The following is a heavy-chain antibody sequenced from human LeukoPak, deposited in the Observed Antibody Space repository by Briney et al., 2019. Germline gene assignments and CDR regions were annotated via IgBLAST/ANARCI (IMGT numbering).Heavy chain of an antibody. CDR2: NIPIFCTA. D-gene: IGHD5-18*01. CDR1: VGTFSSYS. V-gene: IGHV1-69*06. J-gene: IGHJ4*02. CDR3: ARGTDTAMVTPIAHDY. Sequence: SSVNVSCKASVGTFSSYSISWVRQAPGKGLEWMGGNIPIFCTANYPHKFHGRVTITADKSTSTAYVEQSSLRSEHTAVYYCARGTDTAMVTPIAHDYWGQGILVTVSS.